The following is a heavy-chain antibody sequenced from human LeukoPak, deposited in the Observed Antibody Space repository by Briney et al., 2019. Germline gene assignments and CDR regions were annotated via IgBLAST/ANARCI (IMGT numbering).Heavy chain of an antibody. CDR3: ARHLSHWGSYRYPLDY. J-gene: IGHJ4*02. D-gene: IGHD3-16*02. V-gene: IGHV4-39*01. Sequence: SETLSLTCTVSGGSIRSSSYYWGWIRQPPGKGLEWIGSIYYSGSTYYNPSLKSRVTISVDTSKNQFSLKLSSVTAADTAVYYCARHLSHWGSYRYPLDYWGQGTLVTVSS. CDR2: IYYSGST. CDR1: GGSIRSSSYY.